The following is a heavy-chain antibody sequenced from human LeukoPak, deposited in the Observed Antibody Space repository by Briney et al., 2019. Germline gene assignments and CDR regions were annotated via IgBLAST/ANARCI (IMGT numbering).Heavy chain of an antibody. D-gene: IGHD2-2*01. Sequence: GGSLRLSCAASGNYWMHWVRQAPGKGLVWVSHINSDGSWTSYADSVKGRFTISKDNAKNTVYLQMNNLRAEDTDVYYCVSFYETYWGRGTLVTVSS. V-gene: IGHV3-74*01. CDR2: INSDGSWT. CDR3: VSFYETY. CDR1: GNYW. J-gene: IGHJ4*02.